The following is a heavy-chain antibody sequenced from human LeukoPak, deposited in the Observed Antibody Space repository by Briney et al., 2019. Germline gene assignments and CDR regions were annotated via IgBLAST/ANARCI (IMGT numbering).Heavy chain of an antibody. J-gene: IGHJ4*02. CDR1: GGSFSGHY. CDR2: INHSGNT. Sequence: SETLSLTCAVYGGSFSGHYWSWIRQPPGKGLEWIGEINHSGNTNYNPSLKSRVTISVDTSKNQFSLKLSSVTVADTAVYYRAREFDDSGKGIPDHWGQGILVTVSS. V-gene: IGHV4-34*01. CDR3: AREFDDSGKGIPDH. D-gene: IGHD3-10*01.